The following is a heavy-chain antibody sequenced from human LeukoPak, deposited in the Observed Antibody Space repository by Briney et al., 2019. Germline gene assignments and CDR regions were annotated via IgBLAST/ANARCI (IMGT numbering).Heavy chain of an antibody. V-gene: IGHV4-34*01. Sequence: SETLSLTCAVYGGSFSGYYWSWIRQPPGKGLEWIGEINHSGSTNYNPSLKSRVTISVDTSKNQFSLKLSSVTAADTAVYYCARGLSGVAYYYYYYMDVWGKGTTVTVSS. CDR2: INHSGST. CDR3: ARGLSGVAYYYYYYMDV. CDR1: GGSFSGYY. D-gene: IGHD1-26*01. J-gene: IGHJ6*03.